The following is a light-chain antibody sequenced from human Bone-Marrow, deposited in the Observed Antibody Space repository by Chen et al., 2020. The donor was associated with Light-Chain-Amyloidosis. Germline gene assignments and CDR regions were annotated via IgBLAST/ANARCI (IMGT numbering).Light chain of an antibody. Sequence: SYVLTQPSSVSVAPGQTATIACGGNNIGSTSVHWYQQTPGQAPLLVAYEDSDRPSGIPERLSGYNSGNTATLTISRVEAGDEADYYCQVWDRSSDRPVFGGGTKLTVL. CDR2: EDS. V-gene: IGLV3-21*02. CDR1: NIGSTS. CDR3: QVWDRSSDRPV. J-gene: IGLJ3*02.